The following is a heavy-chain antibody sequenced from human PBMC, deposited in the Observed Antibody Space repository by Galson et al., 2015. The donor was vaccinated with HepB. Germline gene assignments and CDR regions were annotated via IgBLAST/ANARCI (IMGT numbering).Heavy chain of an antibody. CDR2: ISYSGNT. Sequence: ETLSLTCTVSGGSISSNSYYWAWIRQPPGKGLEWFGSISYSGNTYYNPSLKSRVTISEDTSKNQFSLKLSSVTAAETAVYYCAASLWFGDFLDVFGIWGQGTMVTVSS. V-gene: IGHV4-39*01. J-gene: IGHJ3*02. D-gene: IGHD3-10*01. CDR3: AASLWFGDFLDVFGI. CDR1: GGSISSNSYY.